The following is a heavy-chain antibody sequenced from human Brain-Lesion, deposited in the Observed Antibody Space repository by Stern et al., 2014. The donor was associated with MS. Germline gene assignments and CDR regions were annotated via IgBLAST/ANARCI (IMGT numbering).Heavy chain of an antibody. CDR2: IWYDGSNK. D-gene: IGHD4-23*01. Sequence: VHLVESGGGVVQPGRSLRLSCAASGFTFSSYGMHWVRQAPGKGLEWVAVIWYDGSNKYYADSVKGRFTISRDNSKNTLYLQMNSLRAEDTAVYYCARGYGGLIRSAFDIWGQGTMVTVSS. V-gene: IGHV3-33*01. CDR1: GFTFSSYG. J-gene: IGHJ3*02. CDR3: ARGYGGLIRSAFDI.